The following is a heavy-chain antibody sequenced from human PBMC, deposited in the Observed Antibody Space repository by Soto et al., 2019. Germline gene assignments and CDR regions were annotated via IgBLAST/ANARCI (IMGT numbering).Heavy chain of an antibody. V-gene: IGHV3-23*01. CDR2: ISGSGDST. Sequence: CGSLRLSCAASGFTFSSYAMRWVRQAPGKGLEWVSAISGSGDSTYYTDSVKGRFTISRDNSKNTLYLQMNSLRAEDTAVYYCARRGPGTYFDYWGQGTLVTVSS. J-gene: IGHJ4*02. CDR3: ARRGPGTYFDY. CDR1: GFTFSSYA. D-gene: IGHD6-13*01.